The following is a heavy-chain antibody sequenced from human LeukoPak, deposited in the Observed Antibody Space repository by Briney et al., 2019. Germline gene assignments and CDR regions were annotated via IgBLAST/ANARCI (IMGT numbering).Heavy chain of an antibody. J-gene: IGHJ4*02. D-gene: IGHD4-23*01. CDR1: GFTFSSYR. Sequence: PGGSLRLSCAASGFTFSSYRMNWVRQAPGKGLEWVSAISGSGGSTYYADSVKGRFTISRDNSKNTLYLQMNSLRAEDTAVYYCAKDKMRGRWAGPPPYYFDYWGQGTLVTVSS. CDR3: AKDKMRGRWAGPPPYYFDY. V-gene: IGHV3-23*01. CDR2: ISGSGGST.